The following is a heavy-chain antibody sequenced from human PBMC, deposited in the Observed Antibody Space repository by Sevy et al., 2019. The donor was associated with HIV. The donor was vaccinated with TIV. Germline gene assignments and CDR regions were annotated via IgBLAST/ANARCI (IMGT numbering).Heavy chain of an antibody. J-gene: IGHJ6*02. V-gene: IGHV3-9*01. CDR3: AKDLVSSPLSYSSGGSCYYYGMDV. CDR2: ISWNSGSI. D-gene: IGHD2-15*01. CDR1: GFTFDDYA. Sequence: GGSLRLSCAASGFTFDDYAMHWVRQAPGKGLEWVSGISWNSGSIGSADSVKGRFTISRDNAKNSLYLQMNSLRAEDTALYYCAKDLVSSPLSYSSGGSCYYYGMDVWGQGTTVTVSS.